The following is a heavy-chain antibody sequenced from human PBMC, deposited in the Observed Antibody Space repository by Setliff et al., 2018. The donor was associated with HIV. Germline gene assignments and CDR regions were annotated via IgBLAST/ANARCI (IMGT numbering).Heavy chain of an antibody. CDR2: INHSGST. D-gene: IGHD1-1*01. CDR3: AMVIGWNDAGDY. CDR1: GGSSSGHY. Sequence: PSETLSLTCAVYGGSSSGHYWSWIRQPPGKGPEWIGEINHSGSTNYNPSLKSRVTIAVDTSKNQFSLKLSFVTAADTAVYYCAMVIGWNDAGDYWGRGTLVTVSS. V-gene: IGHV4-34*01. J-gene: IGHJ4*02.